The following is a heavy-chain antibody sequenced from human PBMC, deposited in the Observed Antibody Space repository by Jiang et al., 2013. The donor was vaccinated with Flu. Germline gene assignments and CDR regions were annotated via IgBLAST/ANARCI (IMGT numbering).Heavy chain of an antibody. J-gene: IGHJ4*02. CDR2: INHGGST. CDR3: ARALYSSSWYRYYFDY. CDR1: GGSFSGYY. D-gene: IGHD6-13*01. V-gene: IGHV4-34*01. Sequence: LLKPSETLSLNCAVYGGSFSGYYWSWIRQPPGKGLEWIGEINHGGSTKYNPSLKSRVTISLDTSKNQFSLNLSSVTAADTAVYYCARALYSSSWYRYYFDYWGQGTLVTVSS.